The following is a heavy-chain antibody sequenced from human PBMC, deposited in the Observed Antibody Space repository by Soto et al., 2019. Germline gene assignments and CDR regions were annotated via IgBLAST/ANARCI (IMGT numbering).Heavy chain of an antibody. CDR2: IYYSVST. D-gene: IGHD2-2*01. Sequence: QVQLQESGPGLVKPSQTLSLTCTVSGGSISSGGYYWSWIRQHPGKGLEWIGYIYYSVSTYYNPSLKSRVTISVDMCKGQFSLKLSSVTAADTAVYYCARAGIVVPAAIPYYYYDGMDGRGQGSTVNGSS. CDR3: ARAGIVVPAAIPYYYYDGMDG. CDR1: GGSISSGGYY. J-gene: IGHJ6*02. V-gene: IGHV4-31*03.